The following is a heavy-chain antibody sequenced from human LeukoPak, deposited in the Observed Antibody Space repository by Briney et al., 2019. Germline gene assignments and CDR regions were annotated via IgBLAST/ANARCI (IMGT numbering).Heavy chain of an antibody. CDR3: AREMGYSSSWYGDYFDY. J-gene: IGHJ4*02. Sequence: SETLSLTCAVYGGSLSGYYWSWIRQPSGKGLEWIGEINHSGSTNYNPSLKSRVTISVDTSKNQFSLKLSSVTAADTAVYYCAREMGYSSSWYGDYFDYWGQGTLVTVSS. V-gene: IGHV4-34*01. CDR2: INHSGST. D-gene: IGHD6-13*01. CDR1: GGSLSGYY.